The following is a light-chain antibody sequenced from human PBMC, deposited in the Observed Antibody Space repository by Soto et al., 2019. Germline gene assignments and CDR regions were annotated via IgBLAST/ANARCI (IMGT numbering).Light chain of an antibody. CDR3: QRYTNWPRT. V-gene: IGKV3-15*01. CDR1: QSVSSS. Sequence: EIVMTQSPATLSVSPGERATLSCRASQSVSSSLAWYQQKPGQAPRLLIYGASIRATGIPARFSGSGSGTEFTLTISSLQSEDFAVYYCQRYTNWPRTFGQGTKVDIK. J-gene: IGKJ1*01. CDR2: GAS.